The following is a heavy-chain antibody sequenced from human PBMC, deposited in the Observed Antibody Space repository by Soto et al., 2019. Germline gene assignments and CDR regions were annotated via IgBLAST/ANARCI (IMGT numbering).Heavy chain of an antibody. D-gene: IGHD2-2*01. Sequence: PGGSLRLSCAASGFTFSSYWMHWVRQAPGKGLVWVSRIDSDGSSTTYADSVKGRFTISRDNAKNTLYLQMNSLRAEDTAVYYCARDRTAASADYWGQGALVTVSS. V-gene: IGHV3-74*01. CDR1: GFTFSSYW. CDR2: IDSDGSST. J-gene: IGHJ4*02. CDR3: ARDRTAASADY.